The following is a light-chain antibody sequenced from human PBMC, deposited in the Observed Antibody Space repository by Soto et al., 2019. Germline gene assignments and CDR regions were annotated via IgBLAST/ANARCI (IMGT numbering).Light chain of an antibody. Sequence: DIQMTQSPSSLSASVGAPVPITCRASQSITNYLTWFQQKPGKAPSLLIFAADNLQDRVPSRFSGSGSGTEFTLTISSLQPEDFATYYCLQHNSYPWTFGQGTKVDI. J-gene: IGKJ1*01. CDR1: QSITNY. V-gene: IGKV1-17*01. CDR3: LQHNSYPWT. CDR2: AAD.